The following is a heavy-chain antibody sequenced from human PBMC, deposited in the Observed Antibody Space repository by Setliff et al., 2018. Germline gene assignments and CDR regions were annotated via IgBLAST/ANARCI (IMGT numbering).Heavy chain of an antibody. Sequence: GGSLRLSCATSGFTFSNYYMTWIRQAPGKGLEWISHISTSNTVYYVDSVKGRFTISRDNAKNTVYLQMNSLRAEDTAVYYCARDREGDGNYYMDVWGKGTTVTV. CDR1: GFTFSNYY. J-gene: IGHJ6*03. V-gene: IGHV3-11*04. CDR2: ISTSNTV. D-gene: IGHD1-1*01. CDR3: ARDREGDGNYYMDV.